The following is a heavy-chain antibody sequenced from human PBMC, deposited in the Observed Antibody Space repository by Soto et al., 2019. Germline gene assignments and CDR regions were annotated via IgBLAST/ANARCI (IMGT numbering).Heavy chain of an antibody. J-gene: IGHJ6*02. V-gene: IGHV3-74*01. CDR1: GLTFSTYW. CDR3: ARGIRNYCGVVV. CDR2: IKGDGSST. Sequence: EVQLLESGGGLVQPGGSLRLSCAASGLTFSTYWMHWVRQAPGTGLEWVSRIKGDGSSTSYADSVKGRFTISRDNAKNTLYVHRNSMGGEDSAVYWCARGIRNYCGVVVWGQGTTVPVSS.